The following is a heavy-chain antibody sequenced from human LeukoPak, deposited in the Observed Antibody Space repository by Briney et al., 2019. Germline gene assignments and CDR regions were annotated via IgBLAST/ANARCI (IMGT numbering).Heavy chain of an antibody. CDR3: ARVKSGSLPQFDY. J-gene: IGHJ4*02. CDR2: IYYSGST. Sequence: SETLSLTCTVSGGSISSSSYYWGWIRQPPGKGLEWIGSIYYSGSTYYNPSLKSRVTISVDTSKNQFSLKLSSVTAADTAVYYCARVKSGSLPQFDYWGQGTLVTVSS. V-gene: IGHV4-39*07. D-gene: IGHD1-26*01. CDR1: GGSISSSSYY.